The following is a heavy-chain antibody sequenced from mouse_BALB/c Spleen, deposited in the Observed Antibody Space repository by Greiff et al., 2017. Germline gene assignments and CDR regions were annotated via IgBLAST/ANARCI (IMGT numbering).Heavy chain of an antibody. Sequence: VKLMESGAELARPGASVKLSCKASGYTFTSYWMQWVKQRPGQGLEWIGAIYPGDGDTRYTQKFKGKATLTADKSSSTAYMQLSSLASEDSAVYYCARWDYGSSYGFAYWGQGTLVTVSA. J-gene: IGHJ3*01. CDR1: GYTFTSYW. CDR2: IYPGDGDT. V-gene: IGHV1-87*01. D-gene: IGHD1-1*01. CDR3: ARWDYGSSYGFAY.